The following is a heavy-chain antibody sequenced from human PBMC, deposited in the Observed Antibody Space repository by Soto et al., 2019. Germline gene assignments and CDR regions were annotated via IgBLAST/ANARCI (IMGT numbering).Heavy chain of an antibody. CDR1: GGTFNNFA. Sequence: QVQLVQSGAEVNKPGSSVKVSCQASGGTFNNFAFTWVRQAPVQGLEWLGGIMPVFHTTNIAQTFQDRITVTADDFTTTGYMELTSLIYDDTAVYYCATATISPVSATLYHYGMDVWGQGTTVTVSS. CDR2: IMPVFHTT. J-gene: IGHJ6*02. D-gene: IGHD6-25*01. V-gene: IGHV1-69*01. CDR3: ATATISPVSATLYHYGMDV.